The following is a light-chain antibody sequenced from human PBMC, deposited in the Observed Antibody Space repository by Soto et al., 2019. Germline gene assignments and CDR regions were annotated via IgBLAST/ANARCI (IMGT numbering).Light chain of an antibody. CDR3: QSYDSSLTAFV. CDR1: SSNIGAEYD. V-gene: IGLV1-40*01. Sequence: QSVLTQPPSVSGAPGQRVAISCTGSSSNIGAEYDVHWYQQLPRTAPKRLIYGDNNRPSRVPDRFSGSNSGTSASLAITRLQPEDEADYYCQSYDSSLTAFVFGTGTKVTVL. CDR2: GDN. J-gene: IGLJ1*01.